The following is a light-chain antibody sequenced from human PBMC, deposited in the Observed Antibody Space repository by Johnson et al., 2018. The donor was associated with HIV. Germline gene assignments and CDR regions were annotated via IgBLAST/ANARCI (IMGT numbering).Light chain of an antibody. CDR1: RSNIGNNY. Sequence: QSVLTQPPSVSAAPGQKVTISCSGSRSNIGNNYVSWYQQLPGTAPKFLIYETNKRPPGIPDRFSGSKSGTSATLGITGLQTGDEADYYCGTWDSSLSAYVFGTGTKVTVL. CDR2: ETN. CDR3: GTWDSSLSAYV. J-gene: IGLJ1*01. V-gene: IGLV1-51*02.